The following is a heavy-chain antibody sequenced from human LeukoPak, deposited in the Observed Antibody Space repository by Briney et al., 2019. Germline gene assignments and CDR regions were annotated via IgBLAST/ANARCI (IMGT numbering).Heavy chain of an antibody. Sequence: SETLSVTCTVSGGSISSYYWSWIRQPPGKGLEWIGYIYYSGSTNYNPCLKSRVTISVDTSKNQFSLKLSSVTAADTAVYYCARGVVGATGGVFDYWGQGTLVTVSS. CDR3: ARGVVGATGGVFDY. CDR1: GGSISSYY. CDR2: IYYSGST. J-gene: IGHJ4*02. V-gene: IGHV4-59*01. D-gene: IGHD1-26*01.